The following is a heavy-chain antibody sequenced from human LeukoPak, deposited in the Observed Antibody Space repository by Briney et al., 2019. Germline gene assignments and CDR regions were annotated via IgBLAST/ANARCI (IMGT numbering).Heavy chain of an antibody. CDR1: GFTFSRYW. CDR3: ARDDYYSNAD. J-gene: IGHJ4*02. CDR2: IKEDGGEI. Sequence: PGGSPRLSCAASGFTFSRYWMSWVRQAPGKGLEWVANIKEDGGEIYYVDSVKGRFTISRDNTKNSLFLQMNSLRAEDTAVYYCARDDYYSNADWGQGTLVTVSS. D-gene: IGHD3-22*01. V-gene: IGHV3-7*01.